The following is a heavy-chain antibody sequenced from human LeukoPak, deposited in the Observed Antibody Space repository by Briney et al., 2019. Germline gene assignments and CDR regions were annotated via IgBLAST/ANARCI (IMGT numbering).Heavy chain of an antibody. V-gene: IGHV4-38-2*02. CDR1: GYAITSDNY. J-gene: IGHJ4*02. CDR3: SSGTFSHPSN. Sequence: PSETLSLTCTVSGYAITSDNYWGWIRQPPGKGLEWIGIIYHSGNTYYNPSLKSRVTISVDTSKNQFSLKLRSVTAADTAVYYCSSGTFSHPSNWGQGILVPVSS. CDR2: IYHSGNT. D-gene: IGHD2/OR15-2a*01.